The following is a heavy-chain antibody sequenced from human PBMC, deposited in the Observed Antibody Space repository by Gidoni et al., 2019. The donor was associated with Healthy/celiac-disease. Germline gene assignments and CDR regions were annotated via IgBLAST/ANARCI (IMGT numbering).Heavy chain of an antibody. CDR3: ANIPGYSSGYV. V-gene: IGHV1-69*04. CDR1: GGTFSSYA. CDR2: IIPILGIA. D-gene: IGHD6-19*01. Sequence: QVQLVQSGAEVKKPGSSVKVSCQASGGTFSSYAISWVRQAPGQGLEWMGRIIPILGIANYAQKFQGRVTITADKSTSTAYMELSSLRSEDTAVYYCANIPGYSSGYVWGQGTTVTVSS. J-gene: IGHJ6*02.